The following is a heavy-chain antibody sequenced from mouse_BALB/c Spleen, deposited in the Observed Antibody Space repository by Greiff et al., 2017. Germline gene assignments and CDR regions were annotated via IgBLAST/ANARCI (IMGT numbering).Heavy chain of an antibody. J-gene: IGHJ4*01. V-gene: IGHV2-9*02. CDR2: IWAGGST. Sequence: VQRVESGPGLVAPSQSLSITCTVSGFSLTSYGVHWVRQPPGKGLEWLGVIWAGGSTNYNSALMSRLSISKDNSKSQVFLKMNSLQTDDTAMYYCARDGITPYAMDYWGQGTSVTVSS. CDR3: ARDGITPYAMDY. CDR1: GFSLTSYG. D-gene: IGHD1-1*01.